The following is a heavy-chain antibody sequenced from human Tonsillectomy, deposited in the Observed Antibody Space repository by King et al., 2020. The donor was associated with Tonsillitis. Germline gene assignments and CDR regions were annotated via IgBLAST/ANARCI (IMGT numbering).Heavy chain of an antibody. V-gene: IGHV5-51*01. J-gene: IGHJ5*02. Sequence: EIQLVQSGAEVKKPGGYPKISCKGSGYSFTNYWIGWVRQMPGKGLEYMGVIYPGDSDTRYSPSFQGQVTISADKSINTAYLQWSSLQASDTAIYYCAGRAKSSEWFDPWGQGTLVTVSS. CDR1: GYSFTNYW. CDR3: AGRAKSSEWFDP. CDR2: IYPGDSDT. D-gene: IGHD1-14*01.